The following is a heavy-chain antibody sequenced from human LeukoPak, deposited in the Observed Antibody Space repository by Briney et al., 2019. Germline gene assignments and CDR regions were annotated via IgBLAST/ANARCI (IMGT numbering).Heavy chain of an antibody. CDR3: AREGIVGAALDY. J-gene: IGHJ4*02. CDR2: IYYSGST. CDR1: GGSISSGDYH. D-gene: IGHD1-26*01. Sequence: SQTLSLTCTVSGGSISSGDYHWSWIHQPPGKGLEWIGYIYYSGSTYYNPSLKSRVTMSVDTSKNEFSLKLSSVAAADTAVYYCAREGIVGAALDYWGQGTLVTVSS. V-gene: IGHV4-30-4*08.